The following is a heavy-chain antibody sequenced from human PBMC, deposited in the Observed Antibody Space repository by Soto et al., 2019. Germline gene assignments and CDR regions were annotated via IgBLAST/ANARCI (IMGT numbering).Heavy chain of an antibody. D-gene: IGHD3-16*01. CDR1: GFTFSSHG. V-gene: IGHV3-33*01. CDR3: ARWGNWKVADN. J-gene: IGHJ4*02. Sequence: QVQLVESGGGVFQPGRSLRLSCAASGFTFSSHGMHWVRQAPDKGLEWVAVIWYDGSNKYYADSVKGRFTISRDNSNNMLYLEMNRLRVEDTAIYYCARWGNWKVADNWGQGTLVTVSS. CDR2: IWYDGSNK.